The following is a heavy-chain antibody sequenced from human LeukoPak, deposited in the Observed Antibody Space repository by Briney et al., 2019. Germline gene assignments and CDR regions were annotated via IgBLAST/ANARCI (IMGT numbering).Heavy chain of an antibody. CDR1: GGSISISSYY. V-gene: IGHV4-39*07. D-gene: IGHD3-22*01. CDR2: IYYSVST. CDR3: ARGFHYYDSSGYDYNWFDP. J-gene: IGHJ5*02. Sequence: PSETLSLTCTVSGGSISISSYYCGWIRQPPGKGLEWIGSIYYSVSTYYNPSLKSRVTISVDTSKNQCSLKLSSVTAADTAVYYCARGFHYYDSSGYDYNWFDPWGQGTLVTVSS.